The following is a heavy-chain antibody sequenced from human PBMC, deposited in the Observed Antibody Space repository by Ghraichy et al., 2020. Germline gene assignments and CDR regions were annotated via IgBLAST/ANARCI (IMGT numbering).Heavy chain of an antibody. CDR3: AKDSINRVAAAGTNNYYYYYYMDV. CDR2: ISGSGGST. D-gene: IGHD6-13*01. Sequence: GGSLRLSCAASGFTFSSYAMSWVRQAPGKGLEWVSAISGSGGSTYYADSVKGRFTISRDNSKNTLYLQMNSLRAEDTAVYYCAKDSINRVAAAGTNNYYYYYYMDVWGKGTTVTVSS. V-gene: IGHV3-23*01. CDR1: GFTFSSYA. J-gene: IGHJ6*03.